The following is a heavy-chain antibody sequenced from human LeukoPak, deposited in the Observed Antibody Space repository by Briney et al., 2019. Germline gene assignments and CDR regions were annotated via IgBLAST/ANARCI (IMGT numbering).Heavy chain of an antibody. CDR2: IYYSGST. D-gene: IGHD2-15*01. CDR1: GGSISSSSYY. V-gene: IGHV4-39*01. Sequence: PSETLSLTCTVSGGSISSSSYYRGWIRQPPGKGLEWIGSIYYSGSTYYNPSLKSRVTISVDTSKNQFSLKLSSLTAAGTAVYYCARLLLQSESSMVAPVGAFDIWGQGTMVTVSS. J-gene: IGHJ3*02. CDR3: ARLLLQSESSMVAPVGAFDI.